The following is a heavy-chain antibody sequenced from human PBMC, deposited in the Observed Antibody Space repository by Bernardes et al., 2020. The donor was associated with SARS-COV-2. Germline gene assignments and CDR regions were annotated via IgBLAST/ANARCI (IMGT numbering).Heavy chain of an antibody. V-gene: IGHV3-30*15. J-gene: IGHJ4*02. CDR2: ISYDGSNK. CDR1: GFTFSNYA. Sequence: VGSLILSCAASGFTFSNYAMHWVRQAPGKGLEWVAVISYDGSNKYYADSVKGRFTVSRDNSKNTLSLQMSSLRIEDTAVYYCARGSGYATIEDYWGQGTLVTVSS. CDR3: ARGSGYATIEDY. D-gene: IGHD3-22*01.